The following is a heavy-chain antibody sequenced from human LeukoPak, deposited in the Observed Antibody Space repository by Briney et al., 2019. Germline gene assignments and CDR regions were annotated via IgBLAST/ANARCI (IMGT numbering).Heavy chain of an antibody. D-gene: IGHD6-19*01. CDR3: ARGYGWLGKYFDY. Sequence: GGSLRLSCAASGFTFSSYEMNWVRQAPGKGLEWVSYISSSGSTIYYADSVKGRFTISRDNAKNSLYLQMNSLRAEDTAVYYCARGYGWLGKYFDYWGQGTLVTVSS. J-gene: IGHJ4*02. CDR2: ISSSGSTI. CDR1: GFTFSSYE. V-gene: IGHV3-48*03.